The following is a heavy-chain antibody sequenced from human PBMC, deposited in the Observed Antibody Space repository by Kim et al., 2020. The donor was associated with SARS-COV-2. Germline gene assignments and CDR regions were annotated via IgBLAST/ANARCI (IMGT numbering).Heavy chain of an antibody. V-gene: IGHV4-39*01. CDR1: GGSISSSSYY. D-gene: IGHD3-22*01. J-gene: IGHJ5*02. CDR2: IYYSGST. Sequence: SETLSLTCTVSGGSISSSSYYWGWIRQPPGKGLEWIGSIYYSGSTYYNPSLKSRVTISVDTSKNQFSLKLSSVTAADTAVYYCARHMPPNLHYYDSSGYSAPFDPWGQGTLVTVSS. CDR3: ARHMPPNLHYYDSSGYSAPFDP.